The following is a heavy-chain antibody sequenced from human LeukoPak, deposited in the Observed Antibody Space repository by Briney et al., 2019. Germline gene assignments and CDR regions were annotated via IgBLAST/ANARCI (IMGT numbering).Heavy chain of an antibody. CDR2: IYYSGST. J-gene: IGHJ3*02. Sequence: SETLSLTCTVSGGSISNYYWSWIRQPPGKGLEWIGYIYYSGSTSYNPSLKSRVTISVDTSKKQFSLKLSSVTAAGTAFYYCARYIVSYPHDAFDIWGQGTMVTVSS. CDR1: GGSISNYY. CDR3: ARYIVSYPHDAFDI. V-gene: IGHV4-59*01. D-gene: IGHD1-26*01.